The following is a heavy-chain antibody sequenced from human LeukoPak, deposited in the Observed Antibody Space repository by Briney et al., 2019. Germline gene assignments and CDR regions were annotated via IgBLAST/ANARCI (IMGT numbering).Heavy chain of an antibody. J-gene: IGHJ4*02. CDR2: IYYSGST. CDR1: DGSISSYY. Sequence: SETLSLTCTVSDGSISSYYWSWIRQPPGKGLEWIGYIYYSGSTNYNPSLTSRVTISVDTSKNQFSLKLSSVTAADTAVYYCARRRDYFDSWGQGTLVTVSS. CDR3: ARRRDYFDS. V-gene: IGHV4-59*01.